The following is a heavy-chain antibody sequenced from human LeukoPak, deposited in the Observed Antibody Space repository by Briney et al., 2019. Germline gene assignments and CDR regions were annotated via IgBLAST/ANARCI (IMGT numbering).Heavy chain of an antibody. D-gene: IGHD1-26*01. CDR1: GFTFSSYW. V-gene: IGHV3-74*01. Sequence: PGGSLRLSCAASGFTFSSYWMYWVRQAPGKGLVWVSRINGEGKTTHYADSVKGRFIISRDNAENTLYLQMNSLRVEDTAVYYCARDPGSYAHDWYFDLWGRGTLVTVSS. CDR2: INGEGKTT. J-gene: IGHJ2*01. CDR3: ARDPGSYAHDWYFDL.